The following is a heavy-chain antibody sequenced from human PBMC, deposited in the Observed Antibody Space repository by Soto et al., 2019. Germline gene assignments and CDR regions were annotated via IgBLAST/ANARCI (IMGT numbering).Heavy chain of an antibody. J-gene: IGHJ4*02. CDR1: GGSISSGDYY. CDR3: ARGYCSGGSCYHNDY. D-gene: IGHD2-15*01. CDR2: IYYSAST. Sequence: QVQLQESGPGLVKPSQTLSLTCTVSGGSISSGDYYWSWIRQPPGKGLEWIGYIYYSASTYYNPSLKSRVTISVDTSKNQFSLKLSSVTAADTAVYYCARGYCSGGSCYHNDYWGQGTLVTVSS. V-gene: IGHV4-30-4*01.